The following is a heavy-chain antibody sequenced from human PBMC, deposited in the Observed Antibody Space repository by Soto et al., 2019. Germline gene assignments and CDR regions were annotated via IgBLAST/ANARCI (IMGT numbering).Heavy chain of an antibody. D-gene: IGHD3-16*01. CDR1: GDSVSSNTAA. Sequence: SQTLSLTCAISGDSVSSNTAAWNWIRQSPSRGLEWLGRTYYRSKWFNNYAASLKSRITINPDTSKSQFSLQLNSVTPEDTGVYYCAREDDSKDYFYGMDAWGQGTTVTVSS. CDR3: AREDDSKDYFYGMDA. CDR2: TYYRSKWFN. V-gene: IGHV6-1*01. J-gene: IGHJ6*02.